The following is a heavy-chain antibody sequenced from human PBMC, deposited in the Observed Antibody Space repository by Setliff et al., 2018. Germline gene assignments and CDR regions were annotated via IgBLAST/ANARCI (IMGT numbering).Heavy chain of an antibody. CDR1: GYTFTSYG. V-gene: IGHV1-2*02. J-gene: IGHJ4*02. CDR2: INPNNGGT. D-gene: IGHD2-2*02. CDR3: ARAYTNMVNYFDH. Sequence: ASVKVSCKASGYTFTSYGISWVRQAPGQGLEWMGWINPNNGGTNYAPKFQGSVTMTRDTSISAVYMELHSVTSDDAAIYYCARAYTNMVNYFDHWGQGTLVTVSS.